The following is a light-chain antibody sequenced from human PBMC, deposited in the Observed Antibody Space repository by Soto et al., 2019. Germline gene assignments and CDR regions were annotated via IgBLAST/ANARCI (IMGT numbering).Light chain of an antibody. J-gene: IGKJ1*01. V-gene: IGKV1-5*01. CDR1: QSISSW. Sequence: DIQMTQSPSTLSASVGDRVTITCRASQSISSWLAWYQQKSGKAPKLLIYDASALKRGVPLRFSGSGSGTQFTLTISSLQPDDFATYYCQQYDSYWGTFGQGTKVDIK. CDR3: QQYDSYWGT. CDR2: DAS.